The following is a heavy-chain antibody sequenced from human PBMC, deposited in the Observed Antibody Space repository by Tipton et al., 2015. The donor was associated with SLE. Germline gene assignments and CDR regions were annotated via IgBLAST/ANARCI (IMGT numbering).Heavy chain of an antibody. V-gene: IGHV4-61*02. J-gene: IGHJ6*03. CDR2: MDYSGRS. D-gene: IGHD2-21*01. Sequence: TLSLTCTLSGGSINSPRYFLNWIRQAAGKGLEWIGRMDYSGRSKYNPSLKSRVTISVGTSKNQFSLELSSVTAADTAVYFCAREEMVMPTPRFFDYKMAVWGKGPTVTVSS. CDR3: AREEMVMPTPRFFDYKMAV. CDR1: GGSINSPRYF.